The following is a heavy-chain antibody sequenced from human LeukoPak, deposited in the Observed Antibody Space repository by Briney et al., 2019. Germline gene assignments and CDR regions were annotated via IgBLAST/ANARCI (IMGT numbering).Heavy chain of an antibody. J-gene: IGHJ4*02. Sequence: ASVTVSCKASGFTFTDYYIHWVRQAPGQGLEWMAYINPHSGVTNSPQKFQGRVTMTTDTSISAVYMELISLISDDTAMYYCVREGNEVLSKNFDFWGQGTLVTVSS. CDR2: INPHSGVT. CDR1: GFTFTDYY. CDR3: VREGNEVLSKNFDF. V-gene: IGHV1-2*02. D-gene: IGHD1-1*01.